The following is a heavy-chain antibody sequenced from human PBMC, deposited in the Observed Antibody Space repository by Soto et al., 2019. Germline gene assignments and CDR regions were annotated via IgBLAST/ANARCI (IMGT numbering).Heavy chain of an antibody. J-gene: IGHJ4*02. CDR1: GFTFSTYS. CDR3: AREGINNYNEYYFDS. CDR2: ISGSGNYT. V-gene: IGHV3-21*01. D-gene: IGHD4-4*01. Sequence: GGSLRLSCAASGFTFSTYSMNWVRQAPGKGLEWVPSISGSGNYTHYADFLRGRFTISRDNAKTSLYLQMNSLRAEDTAVYYCAREGINNYNEYYFDSWGQGTVVTVSS.